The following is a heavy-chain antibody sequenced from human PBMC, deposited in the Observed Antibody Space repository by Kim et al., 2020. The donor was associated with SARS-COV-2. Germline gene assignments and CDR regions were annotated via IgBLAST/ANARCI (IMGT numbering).Heavy chain of an antibody. J-gene: IGHJ4*01. CDR3: ARLAGGLGSYGDY. V-gene: IGHV3-30*04. CDR1: GFTFSSYA. Sequence: GGSLRPSCAASGFTFSSYAMHWVRQAPGKGLEWVAVISYDGSNKYYVDSVKGRFTISRDNSKNTLYLQMNSLRAEDTAVYYCARLAGGLGSYGDY. CDR2: ISYDGSNK. D-gene: IGHD2-15*01.